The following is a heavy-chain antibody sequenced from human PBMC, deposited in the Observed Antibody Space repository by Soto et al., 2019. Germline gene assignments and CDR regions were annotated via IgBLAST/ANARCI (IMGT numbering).Heavy chain of an antibody. CDR1: GGTFSTYS. CDR2: IIPLFGTT. CDR3: ARGATHGSSWYFWFDP. D-gene: IGHD6-13*01. V-gene: IGHV1-69*01. J-gene: IGHJ5*02. Sequence: QMQLVQSGAEVRMPGSSVKVSCKASGGTFSTYSINWVRQAPGQGLEWMGGIIPLFGTTNYAQKFKGRVTITAGESTSTAYMERSSLRAEDAAVYYCARGATHGSSWYFWFDPWGQGTLVTVSS.